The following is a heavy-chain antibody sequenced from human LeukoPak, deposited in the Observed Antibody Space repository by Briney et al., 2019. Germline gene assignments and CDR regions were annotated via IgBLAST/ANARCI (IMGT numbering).Heavy chain of an antibody. D-gene: IGHD3-16*01. CDR3: AKGGAPGGRFEN. J-gene: IGHJ4*02. CDR2: MKEDGTEI. V-gene: IGHV3-7*01. Sequence: PGGSLRLSCVVSGFTFDMSTMTWVRPAPGKGPEWVAQMKEDGTEIFYAGSVAGRFTISRDNSKNSLYLRMNSLRVEDAAVYYCAKGGAPGGRFENWGQGTLVTVSS. CDR1: GFTFDMST.